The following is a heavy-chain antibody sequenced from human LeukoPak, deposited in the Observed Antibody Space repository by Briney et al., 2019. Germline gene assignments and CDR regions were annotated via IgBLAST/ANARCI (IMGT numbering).Heavy chain of an antibody. CDR3: ATVPTFGSSWYTYPPYFDD. J-gene: IGHJ4*02. Sequence: ASVKVSCKVSGYTLTELSMHWVRQAPGKGLEWMGGFDPEDGETIYAQKFQGRVNMTEDTSTETAYMELSSLRSEDTAVYYCATVPTFGSSWYTYPPYFDDWGQGTLVTVSS. CDR1: GYTLTELS. CDR2: FDPEDGET. V-gene: IGHV1-24*01. D-gene: IGHD6-13*01.